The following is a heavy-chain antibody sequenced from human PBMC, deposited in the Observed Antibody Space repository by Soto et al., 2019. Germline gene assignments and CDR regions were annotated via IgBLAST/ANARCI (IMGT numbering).Heavy chain of an antibody. Sequence: SETLSLTCTVSGVSITSDSYFWGWIRQTPEKGLEWIASISYSENTYYSTTLRSRVTISVDTSKSQFSLKLSSMTAADTGVYYCVRFWPPPDYKILTVYSDAFDYWGQGILVTVSS. CDR3: VRFWPPPDYKILTVYSDAFDY. CDR2: ISYSENT. V-gene: IGHV4-39*01. J-gene: IGHJ4*02. D-gene: IGHD3-9*01. CDR1: GVSITSDSYF.